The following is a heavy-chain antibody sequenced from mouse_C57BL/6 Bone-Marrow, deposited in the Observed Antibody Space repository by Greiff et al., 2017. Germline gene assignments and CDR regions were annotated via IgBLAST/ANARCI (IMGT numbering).Heavy chain of an antibody. Sequence: VMLVESGAELARPGASVKLSCKASGYTFTSYGISWVKQRTGQGLEWIGEIYPRSGNTYYNEKFKGKATLTADKSSSTAYMELRSLTSEDSAVYFCARTLLRFYWYFDVWGTGTTVTVSS. CDR1: GYTFTSYG. D-gene: IGHD1-1*01. CDR2: IYPRSGNT. CDR3: ARTLLRFYWYFDV. J-gene: IGHJ1*03. V-gene: IGHV1-81*01.